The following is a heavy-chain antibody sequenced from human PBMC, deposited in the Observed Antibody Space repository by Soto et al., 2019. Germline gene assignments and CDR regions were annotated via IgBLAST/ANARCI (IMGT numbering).Heavy chain of an antibody. CDR1: GGTFSSYA. CDR2: IIPIFGTA. CDR3: ARDDLHIAVAGTSYYYGMDV. D-gene: IGHD6-19*01. Sequence: QVQLVQSGAEVKKPGSSVKVSCKASGGTFSSYAISWVRQAPGQGLEWMGGIIPIFGTANYAKKFQGRVTITADESTSTAYMELSSLRSEDTAVYYCARDDLHIAVAGTSYYYGMDVWGQGTTVTVSS. V-gene: IGHV1-69*01. J-gene: IGHJ6*02.